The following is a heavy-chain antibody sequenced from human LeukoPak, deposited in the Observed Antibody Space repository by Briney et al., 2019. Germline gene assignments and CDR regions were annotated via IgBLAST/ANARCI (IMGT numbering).Heavy chain of an antibody. CDR1: GVSISTYY. Sequence: PSETLSLTCSVSGVSISTYYWSWIRQAPGKGLEWSGYIADSGSTNYNPSLKSRVSISVDTSKTQISLKMSSVTAADTAVYYCARLDSYADDAFDIWGQGTTVTVSS. V-gene: IGHV4-59*01. J-gene: IGHJ3*02. CDR2: IADSGST. CDR3: ARLDSYADDAFDI. D-gene: IGHD3-16*01.